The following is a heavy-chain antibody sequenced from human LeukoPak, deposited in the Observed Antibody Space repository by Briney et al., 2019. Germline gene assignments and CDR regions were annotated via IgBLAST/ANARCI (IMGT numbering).Heavy chain of an antibody. J-gene: IGHJ4*02. D-gene: IGHD3-22*01. V-gene: IGHV3-7*01. Sequence: GGSLRLSCAASGFAFSSYWMSWVRQAPGKGLEWVANIKQDGSEKYYVDSVKGRFTISRDNAKNTLYLQMNSLRAEDTAVYYCAKDLQHDSYDSGDYWGQGNLVTVSS. CDR3: AKDLQHDSYDSGDY. CDR2: IKQDGSEK. CDR1: GFAFSSYW.